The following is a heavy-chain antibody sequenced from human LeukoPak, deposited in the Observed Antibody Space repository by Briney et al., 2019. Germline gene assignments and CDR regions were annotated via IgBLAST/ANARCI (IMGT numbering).Heavy chain of an antibody. CDR2: ISSSSSYI. D-gene: IGHD1-26*01. J-gene: IGHJ4*02. CDR1: GFTFSSYS. CDR3: ARSSGSYYLDY. Sequence: GGSLRLSCAASGFTFSSYSMNWVRQAPGKGLEWVSFISSSSSYIYYADSVKGRFTISRDSAKNSLYLQMNSLRAEDTAVYYCARSSGSYYLDYWGQGTLVTVSS. V-gene: IGHV3-21*01.